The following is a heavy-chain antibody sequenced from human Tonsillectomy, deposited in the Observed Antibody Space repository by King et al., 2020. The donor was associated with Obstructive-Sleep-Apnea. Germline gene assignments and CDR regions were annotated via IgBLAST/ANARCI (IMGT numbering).Heavy chain of an antibody. CDR2: IYYSGST. D-gene: IGHD3-22*01. J-gene: IGHJ4*02. CDR1: GGSISSSSYY. CDR3: ARYTRVRYYDSSGYYCDY. V-gene: IGHV4-39*07. Sequence: QLQESGPGLVKPSETLSLTCTVSGGSISSSSYYWGWIRQPPGKGLEWIGSIYYSGSTYYNPSLKSRVTISVDTSKNQFSLKLSSLTAADTAVYYCARYTRVRYYDSSGYYCDYWGQGTLVTVSS.